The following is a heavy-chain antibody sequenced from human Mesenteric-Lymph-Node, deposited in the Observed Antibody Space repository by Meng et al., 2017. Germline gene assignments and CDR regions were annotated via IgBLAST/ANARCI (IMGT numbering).Heavy chain of an antibody. Sequence: QLQLQESGPGLVKPSETLSLTCTVSGGSIRSSSYYWGWIRQPPGKGLEYMGSIFYSGNTYYNPSLKSRVTISIDTSENKFSLKLSSVTAADTAVYYCARRVFYGSANFDYWGQGTLVTVSS. CDR1: GGSIRSSSYY. V-gene: IGHV4-39*01. D-gene: IGHD3-10*01. CDR2: IFYSGNT. CDR3: ARRVFYGSANFDY. J-gene: IGHJ4*02.